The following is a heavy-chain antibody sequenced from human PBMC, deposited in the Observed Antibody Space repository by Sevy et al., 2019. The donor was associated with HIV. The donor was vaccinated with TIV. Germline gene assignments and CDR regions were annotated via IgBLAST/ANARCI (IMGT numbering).Heavy chain of an antibody. V-gene: IGHV3-7*01. CDR2: IKQDGSEK. CDR1: GFTFSSYW. D-gene: IGHD3-22*01. Sequence: GGSLRLSCAASGFTFSSYWMSWVRQAPGKGLEWVANIKQDGSEKYYVDSVKGRFTISRDNAQNSLYLQMNSLGAEDTAAYYCAREARLYDSSGYSTDYWGQGTLVTVSS. J-gene: IGHJ4*02. CDR3: AREARLYDSSGYSTDY.